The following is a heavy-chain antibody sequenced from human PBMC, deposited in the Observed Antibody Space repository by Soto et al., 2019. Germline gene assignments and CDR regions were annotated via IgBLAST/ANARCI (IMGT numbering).Heavy chain of an antibody. D-gene: IGHD1-1*01. Sequence: PGGSLRLSCAASGFTFTSYAISWVRQAPGKGLEWVSAISGSGGSTYYADSVKGRFTISRDNSKNTLYLQMNSLRAEDTAVYYCAKDTTGTTHWFDPWGQGTLVTVSS. CDR3: AKDTTGTTHWFDP. CDR1: GFTFTSYA. J-gene: IGHJ5*02. V-gene: IGHV3-23*01. CDR2: ISGSGGST.